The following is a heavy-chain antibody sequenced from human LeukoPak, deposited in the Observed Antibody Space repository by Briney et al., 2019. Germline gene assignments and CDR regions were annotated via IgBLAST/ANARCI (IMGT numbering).Heavy chain of an antibody. CDR2: INHSGST. CDR3: ARGAALRFLEEEVGY. V-gene: IGHV4-34*01. CDR1: GGSFSGYY. J-gene: IGHJ4*02. D-gene: IGHD3-3*01. Sequence: HPSETLSLTCAVYGGSFSGYYWSWIRQPPGKGLEWIGEINHSGSTNYNPSLKSRVTISVDTSKNQFSLKLSSVTAADTAVYYCARGAALRFLEEEVGYWGQGTLVTVSS.